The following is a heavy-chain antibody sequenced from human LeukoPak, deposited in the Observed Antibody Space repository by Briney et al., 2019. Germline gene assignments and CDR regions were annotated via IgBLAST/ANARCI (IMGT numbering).Heavy chain of an antibody. CDR3: ARLYYDSSGYYRAFDI. V-gene: IGHV4-4*07. CDR1: GGSISSYC. J-gene: IGHJ3*02. CDR2: IYTSGST. D-gene: IGHD3-22*01. Sequence: SETLSLTCTVSGGSISSYCWSWIRQPAGKGLEWIGRIYTSGSTNYNPSLKSRVTMSVDTSKNQFSLKLSSVTAADTAVYYCARLYYDSSGYYRAFDIWGQGTMVTVSS.